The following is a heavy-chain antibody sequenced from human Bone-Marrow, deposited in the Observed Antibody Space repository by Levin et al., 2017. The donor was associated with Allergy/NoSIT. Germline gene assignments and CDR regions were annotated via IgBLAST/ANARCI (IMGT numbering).Heavy chain of an antibody. CDR1: GYIFPTYW. J-gene: IGHJ4*02. CDR3: SRGGRMGDFGY. V-gene: IGHV5-51*01. CDR2: IYPGDSDT. D-gene: IGHD1-26*01. Sequence: PGGSLRLSCKASGYIFPTYWIGWVRQVPGKGLEWMGIIYPGDSDTRYSPSFEGQVSISVDKSISTAYLQWDSLKASDSAMYYCSRGGRMGDFGYWGQGTLVSVSS.